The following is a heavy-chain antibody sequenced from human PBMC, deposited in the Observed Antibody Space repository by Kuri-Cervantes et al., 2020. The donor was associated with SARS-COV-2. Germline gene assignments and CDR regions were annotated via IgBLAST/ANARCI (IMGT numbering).Heavy chain of an antibody. Sequence: ASVKVSCKCSGYTFTGYYMHWVRQAPGQGLEWMGRIKPNSGGTNYAQKFQGRVTMTRETSISTAYIERSRLRSDDTAVYYCARDANSSGWYPGAFDIWGQGTMVTVS. CDR1: GYTFTGYY. J-gene: IGHJ3*02. D-gene: IGHD6-13*01. V-gene: IGHV1-2*06. CDR3: ARDANSSGWYPGAFDI. CDR2: IKPNSGGT.